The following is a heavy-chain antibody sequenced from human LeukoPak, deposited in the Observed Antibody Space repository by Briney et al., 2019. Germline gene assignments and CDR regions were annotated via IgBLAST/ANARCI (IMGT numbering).Heavy chain of an antibody. CDR1: GFTFSSYT. CDR2: ISSSSSYI. V-gene: IGHV3-21*01. J-gene: IGHJ4*02. D-gene: IGHD3-10*01. Sequence: GGSLRLSCAASGFTFSSYTMNWVRQAPGKGLEWVSSISSSSSYIYYADSVKGRFTISRDNAKNSLFLQMNNLRAEDTAVYYCARDKYGSGSYSWSKRLDYWGQGTLVTVSS. CDR3: ARDKYGSGSYSWSKRLDY.